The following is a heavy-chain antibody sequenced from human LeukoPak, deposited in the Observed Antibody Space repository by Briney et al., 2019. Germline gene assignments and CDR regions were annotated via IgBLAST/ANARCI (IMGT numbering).Heavy chain of an antibody. J-gene: IGHJ4*02. CDR3: ARGLYCSGGSCYRRNDY. Sequence: SETLSLTCTVSGGSISSSSYYWGWIRQPPGKGLEWIGSIYYSGSTYYNPSLKSRVTISVDTSKNQFSLKLSSVTAADTAVYYCARGLYCSGGSCYRRNDYWGQGTLVTVSS. CDR2: IYYSGST. V-gene: IGHV4-39*07. CDR1: GGSISSSSYY. D-gene: IGHD2-15*01.